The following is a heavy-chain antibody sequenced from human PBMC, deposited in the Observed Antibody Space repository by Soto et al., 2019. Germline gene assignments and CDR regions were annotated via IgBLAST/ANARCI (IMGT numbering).Heavy chain of an antibody. D-gene: IGHD5-12*01. CDR3: ARGPLYGGYSNWFDP. CDR2: IIPIFGTA. V-gene: IGHV1-69*13. CDR1: GGTFSSYA. J-gene: IGHJ5*02. Sequence: SVKVSCKASGGTFSSYAISWVRQAPGQGLEWMGGIIPIFGTANYAQKFQGRVTITADESTSTAYMELSSLRSEDTAVYYCARGPLYGGYSNWFDPWGQGTLVTVSS.